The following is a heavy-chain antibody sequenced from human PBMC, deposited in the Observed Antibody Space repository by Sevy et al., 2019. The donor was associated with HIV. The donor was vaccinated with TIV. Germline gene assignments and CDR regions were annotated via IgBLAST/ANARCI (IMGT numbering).Heavy chain of an antibody. V-gene: IGHV3-30*03. D-gene: IGHD3-16*01. J-gene: IGHJ4*02. CDR2: ISYDGRNTK. Sequence: GGSLRRSCVGSGFSFSDHRMHWVRQAPGKGLEWMAVISYDGRNTKYKADSVKGRFTISRDNSKNTLYLQMNSLRAEDTAIYYCARDRGEILSSAFDYWGQGTLVTVSS. CDR1: GFSFSDHR. CDR3: ARDRGEILSSAFDY.